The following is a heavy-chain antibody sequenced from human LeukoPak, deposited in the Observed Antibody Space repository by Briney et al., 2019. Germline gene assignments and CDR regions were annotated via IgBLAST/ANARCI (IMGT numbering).Heavy chain of an antibody. CDR2: IKQGGSEK. CDR1: GFTFSSDW. CDR3: ARDEYYDYVWGSYRADQLIDY. Sequence: TGRSLRLSRAASGFTFSSDWMSGVRQAPGRGLGWVANIKQGGSEKYYVDSVKGRFTISRDNAKNSLYLPMNSLSAEDTGVYYCARDEYYDYVWGSYRADQLIDYWGQGPLVTVSS. J-gene: IGHJ4*02. V-gene: IGHV3-7*01. D-gene: IGHD3-16*02.